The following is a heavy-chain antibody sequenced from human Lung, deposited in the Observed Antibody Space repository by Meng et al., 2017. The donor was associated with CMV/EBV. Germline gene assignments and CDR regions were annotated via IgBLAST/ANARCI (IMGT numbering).Heavy chain of an antibody. D-gene: IGHD3-10*01. V-gene: IGHV4-4*02. CDR1: GDSITNHNW. Sequence: QVQLREPGPALAKPSETLSLTCAVSGDSITNHNWWAWVRQPPGKGLEWIGEIPHRGSSAYNPSLKSRVSMSIDKSKNQFSLKLTSVTAADTAVYHCLRRSGGSVWGQGTLVTVSS. CDR3: LRRSGGSV. J-gene: IGHJ1*01. CDR2: IPHRGSS.